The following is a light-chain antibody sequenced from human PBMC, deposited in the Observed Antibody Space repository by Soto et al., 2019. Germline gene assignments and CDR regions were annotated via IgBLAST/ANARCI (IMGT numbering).Light chain of an antibody. CDR1: QSVSNNY. CDR2: GAS. V-gene: IGKV3-20*01. J-gene: IGKJ1*01. Sequence: EIVLTQSPGTLSLSQGERATLSCRASQSVSNNYLAWYQQKPGQAPRLLIYGASNRATGIPDRFSGSGSGTDFTLTISRLEPEDFAVYYCRQYCSSGTFGQGSKV. CDR3: RQYCSSGT.